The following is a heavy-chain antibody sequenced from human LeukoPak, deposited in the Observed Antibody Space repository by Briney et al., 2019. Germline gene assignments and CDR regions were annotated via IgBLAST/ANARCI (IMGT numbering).Heavy chain of an antibody. CDR2: IYYSGST. V-gene: IGHV4-59*01. CDR1: GGSISSYY. J-gene: IGHJ6*02. Sequence: SETLSLTCTVSGGSISSYYWSWIRQPPGKGLEWIGCIYYSGSTNYNPSLKSRVTISVDTSKNQFSLKLSSVTAADTAVYYCARDRFTMIADDSYYYYGMDVWGQGTTVTVSS. D-gene: IGHD3-22*01. CDR3: ARDRFTMIADDSYYYYGMDV.